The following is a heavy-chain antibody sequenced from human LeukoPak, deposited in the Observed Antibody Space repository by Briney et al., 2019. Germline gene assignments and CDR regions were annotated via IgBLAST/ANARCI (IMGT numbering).Heavy chain of an antibody. CDR2: INAYNGNT. J-gene: IGHJ6*03. V-gene: IGHV1-18*01. D-gene: IGHD5/OR15-5a*01. CDR3: ARVEGVLEGFYYYMDV. Sequence: ASVKVSCKASGYTFTSYGISWVRQAPGQGLEWMGWINAYNGNTNYAQKLQGRVTMTTDTSTSTAYMELRSLRSDDTAVYYCARVEGVLEGFYYYMDVWGKGTTVTVSS. CDR1: GYTFTSYG.